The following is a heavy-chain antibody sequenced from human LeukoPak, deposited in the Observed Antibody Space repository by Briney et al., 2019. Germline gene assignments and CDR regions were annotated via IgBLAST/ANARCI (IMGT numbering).Heavy chain of an antibody. CDR2: ISGSGGST. J-gene: IGHJ6*02. V-gene: IGHV3-23*01. CDR3: AVHSSGYYYGMDV. CDR1: GFTFSSYA. Sequence: GESLRLSCAASGFTFSSYAMSWVRQAPGKGLEWVSAISGSGGSTYYADSVKGRFTISRDNSKNTLYLQMNSLRAEDTAVYYCAVHSSGYYYGMDVWGQGTTVTVSS. D-gene: IGHD6-19*01.